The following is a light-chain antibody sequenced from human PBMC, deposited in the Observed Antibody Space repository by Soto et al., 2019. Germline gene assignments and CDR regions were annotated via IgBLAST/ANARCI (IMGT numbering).Light chain of an antibody. J-gene: IGLJ2*01. V-gene: IGLV1-51*01. CDR2: DND. CDR3: ATWDDSLRSVI. Sequence: QSVLTQPPSVSAATGEKVSISCSGSRSNIGNDYVSWYQQLPGTAPKLLIYDNDKRPSGIPDRFSGSKSGTSATLGITGLQTGDEADYHCATWDDSLRSVIFGGGTKLTVL. CDR1: RSNIGNDY.